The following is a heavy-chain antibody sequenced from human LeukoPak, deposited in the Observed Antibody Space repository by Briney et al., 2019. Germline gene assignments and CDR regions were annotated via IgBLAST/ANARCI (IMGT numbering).Heavy chain of an antibody. CDR1: GGSISSYY. V-gene: IGHV4-59*01. Sequence: PSETLSLTCTVSGGSISSYYWSWIRQSPGKGLEWIGYIYYSGSTNYNPSLKSRVTISVDTSKNQFSLKLSSVTAADTAVYYCARDLWAMADWGQGTLVTVSS. J-gene: IGHJ4*02. CDR3: ARDLWAMAD. CDR2: IYYSGST. D-gene: IGHD5-18*01.